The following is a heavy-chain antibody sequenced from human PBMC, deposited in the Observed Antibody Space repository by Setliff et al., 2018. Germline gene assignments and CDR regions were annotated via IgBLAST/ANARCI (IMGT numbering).Heavy chain of an antibody. D-gene: IGHD2-15*01. CDR3: ARDGGSWPRFLDY. Sequence: PGGSLRLSCVASGFTFSSYEMNWVRQAPGKGLEWVSYITSGGRSMDYADSVKGRFTISRDNAKNSLYLQMNNLRAEDTAVYYCARDGGSWPRFLDYWAREPWSPSPQ. CDR2: ITSGGRSM. CDR1: GFTFSSYE. J-gene: IGHJ4*02. V-gene: IGHV3-48*03.